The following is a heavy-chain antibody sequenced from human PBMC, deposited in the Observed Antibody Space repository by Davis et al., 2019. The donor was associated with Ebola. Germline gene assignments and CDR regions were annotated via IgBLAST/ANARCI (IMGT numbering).Heavy chain of an antibody. D-gene: IGHD6-19*01. CDR3: AKDYSSGWNIDS. CDR2: ISGSGDYT. J-gene: IGHJ4*02. CDR1: GFAFSSYN. Sequence: GESLKISCAASGFAFSSYNVNWVRQAPGKGLEWVSSISGSGDYTYYADSVKGRFTVSRDNSKNSLYLEMSSLRTEDTAVYYCAKDYSSGWNIDSWGQGTLVTVSS. V-gene: IGHV3-21*01.